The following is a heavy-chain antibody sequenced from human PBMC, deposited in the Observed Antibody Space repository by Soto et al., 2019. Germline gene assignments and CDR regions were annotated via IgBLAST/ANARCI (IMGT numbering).Heavy chain of an antibody. J-gene: IGHJ3*02. V-gene: IGHV3-21*01. Sequence: EVQLVESGGGLVKPGGSLRLSCAASGFTFSSYSMNWVRQAPGKGLEWVSSITSSSSYINYADSVKGRFTISRDNAKTSLYLQTNSLRAEDTAVYYCARATVTTGRIGDFDMWGQGTMVTVSS. D-gene: IGHD4-17*01. CDR2: ITSSSSYI. CDR1: GFTFSSYS. CDR3: ARATVTTGRIGDFDM.